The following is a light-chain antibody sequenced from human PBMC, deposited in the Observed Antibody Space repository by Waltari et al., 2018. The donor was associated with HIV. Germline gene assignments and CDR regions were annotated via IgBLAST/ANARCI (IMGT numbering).Light chain of an antibody. CDR2: ENN. J-gene: IGLJ2*01. Sequence: QSVLTQPPSVSAAPGQKVTLSCSGSSSHIENNYVSWYQQLPGTAPKLLIYENNRRPAGMPDRFSGSKSGTSATLGITGLQTGDEADYYCGTWDSSLSAVVFGGGTKLTVL. CDR1: SSHIENNY. CDR3: GTWDSSLSAVV. V-gene: IGLV1-51*02.